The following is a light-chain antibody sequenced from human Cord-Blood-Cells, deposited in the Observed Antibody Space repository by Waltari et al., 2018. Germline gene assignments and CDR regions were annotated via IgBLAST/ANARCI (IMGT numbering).Light chain of an antibody. V-gene: IGLV3-21*04. J-gene: IGLJ1*01. CDR3: QVWDSSSDHYV. Sequence: SYVLTQPPSVSVAPGKTARITCGGNNIGSKSVPWYQQKPGQAPVLVIYYDSDRPSGSPERFSGSNSGNTATLTISRVEAGDEADYYCQVWDSSSDHYVFGTGTKVTVL. CDR2: YDS. CDR1: NIGSKS.